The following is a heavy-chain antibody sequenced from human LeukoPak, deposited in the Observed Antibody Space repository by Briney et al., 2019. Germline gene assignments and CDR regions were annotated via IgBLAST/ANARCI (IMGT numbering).Heavy chain of an antibody. Sequence: SETLSLTXTVSGGSTSSSSYYWGWIRQPPGTGLEWIGNIYYTGRTYYNPSLKSRVTISVDTSKNQFSLKLSSVSAADTAVYYCARLYYYDSSGPPLWGQGTLVTVSS. CDR3: ARLYYYDSSGPPL. CDR2: IYYTGRT. D-gene: IGHD3-22*01. J-gene: IGHJ4*02. CDR1: GGSTSSSSYY. V-gene: IGHV4-39*01.